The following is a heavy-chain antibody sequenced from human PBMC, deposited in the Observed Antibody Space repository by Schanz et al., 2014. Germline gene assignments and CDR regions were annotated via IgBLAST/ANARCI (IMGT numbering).Heavy chain of an antibody. J-gene: IGHJ4*02. CDR3: ARDQSPYTNSSDVRYFDY. Sequence: QVHLVQSGAEVKKPGASVKVSCKASGYNITSNDVTWVRQATGQGLEWMGRIIPILGIATYAQKFQDRLTITADKSTSTAYMELSSLRSEDTAVYYCARDQSPYTNSSDVRYFDYWGQGSLVTVSS. CDR1: GYNITSND. V-gene: IGHV1-69*09. D-gene: IGHD6-6*01. CDR2: IIPILGIA.